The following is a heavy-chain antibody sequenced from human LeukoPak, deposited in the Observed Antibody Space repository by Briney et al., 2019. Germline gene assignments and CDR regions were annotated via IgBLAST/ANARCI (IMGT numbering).Heavy chain of an antibody. CDR1: RFTFSYYW. Sequence: PGGSLRLSCTASRFTFSYYWMSWVRQAPGKGLEWVANIKEDGSEKYYVDSVKGRFTISRDNAKNSLYLQMNSLRAEDTAVYYCARDYGVAGLFDPWGQGTLVTVSS. D-gene: IGHD6-19*01. V-gene: IGHV3-7*01. J-gene: IGHJ5*02. CDR3: ARDYGVAGLFDP. CDR2: IKEDGSEK.